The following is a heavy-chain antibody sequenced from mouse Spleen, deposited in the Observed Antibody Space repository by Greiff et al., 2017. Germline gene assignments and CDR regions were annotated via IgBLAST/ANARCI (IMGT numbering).Heavy chain of an antibody. D-gene: IGHD1-1*01. J-gene: IGHJ2*01. CDR2: ILPGSGST. CDR1: GYTFSSYW. CDR3: AREVGSSYFDY. Sequence: VQLQQSGAELMKPGASVKISCKATGYTFSSYWIEWVKQRPGHGLEWIGEILPGSGSTNYNEKFKGKATFTADTSSNTAYMQLSSLTSEDSAVYYCAREVGSSYFDYWGQGTTLTVSS. V-gene: IGHV1-9*01.